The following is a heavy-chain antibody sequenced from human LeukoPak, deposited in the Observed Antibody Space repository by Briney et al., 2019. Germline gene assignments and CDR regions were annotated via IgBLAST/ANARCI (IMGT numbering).Heavy chain of an antibody. J-gene: IGHJ6*03. Sequence: SVKVSCKASGYTFTGYYMHWVRQAPGQGLEWMGGIIPIFGTANYAQKFQGRVTITADESTSTAYMELSSLRSEDTAVYYCARTQYGSGSYSHYYYYMDVWGKGTTVTVSS. CDR3: ARTQYGSGSYSHYYYYMDV. V-gene: IGHV1-69*13. D-gene: IGHD3-10*01. CDR2: IIPIFGTA. CDR1: GYTFTGYY.